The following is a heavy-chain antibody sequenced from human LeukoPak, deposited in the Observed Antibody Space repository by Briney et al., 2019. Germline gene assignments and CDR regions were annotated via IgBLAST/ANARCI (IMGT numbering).Heavy chain of an antibody. CDR1: GYTFTSYG. V-gene: IGHV1-18*01. CDR3: ARGYYDSSGYYYPIDY. D-gene: IGHD3-22*01. CDR2: ISAYNGNT. Sequence: ASVKVSCKASGYTFTSYGISWGRHAPGQGLEWMWWISAYNGNTNYAQKLQGRVTMTTDTSTSTAYMELRSLRSDDTAVYYCARGYYDSSGYYYPIDYWGQGTLVTVSS. J-gene: IGHJ4*02.